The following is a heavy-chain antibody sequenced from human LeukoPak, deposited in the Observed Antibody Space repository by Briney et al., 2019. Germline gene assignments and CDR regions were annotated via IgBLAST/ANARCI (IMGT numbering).Heavy chain of an antibody. V-gene: IGHV4-4*02. CDR1: GGSLSSSNW. J-gene: IGHJ4*02. CDR3: ARRPDYVWGSYRLDY. CDR2: IYHSGST. Sequence: SETLSLTCAVSGGSLSSSNWWSWVRQPPGKGLEWIGEIYHSGSTNYNPSLKSRVTISVDKSKNQFSLKLSSVTAADTAVYYCARRPDYVWGSYRLDYWGQGTLVTVSS. D-gene: IGHD3-16*02.